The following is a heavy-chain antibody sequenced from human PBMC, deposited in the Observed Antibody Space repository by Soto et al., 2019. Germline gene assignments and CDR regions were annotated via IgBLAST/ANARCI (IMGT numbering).Heavy chain of an antibody. V-gene: IGHV3-30-3*01. Sequence: QVQLVESGGGVVQPGRSLRLSCAASGFTFSSYAMHWVRQAPGKGLEWVAVISYDGSNKYYADSVKGRFTISRDNSKNWPYMQMNSLGAEDTAVYCCASAYEGDYFDYWGQGTPVTVSS. J-gene: IGHJ4*02. CDR1: GFTFSSYA. D-gene: IGHD3-16*01. CDR2: ISYDGSNK. CDR3: ASAYEGDYFDY.